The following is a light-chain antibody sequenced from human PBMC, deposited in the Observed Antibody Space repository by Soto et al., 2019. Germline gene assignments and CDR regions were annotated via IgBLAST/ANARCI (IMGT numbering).Light chain of an antibody. CDR3: QERISNLGT. Sequence: DIQMTQSPSSLSASVGESVTFTCRASQSISYSLNWFQQKPGKAPKVLIYAASSLPSGVLSRFSGSGSGTEFTLTINSLQREDFATYYCQERISNLGTFVPGTTVDIK. V-gene: IGKV1-39*01. CDR1: QSISYS. J-gene: IGKJ3*01. CDR2: AAS.